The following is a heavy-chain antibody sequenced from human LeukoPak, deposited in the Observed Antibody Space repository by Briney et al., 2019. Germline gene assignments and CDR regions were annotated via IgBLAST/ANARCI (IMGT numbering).Heavy chain of an antibody. Sequence: SETLSLTCTVSGGSISSSSYYWGWIRQPPGKGLEWIGSIYYSGSTYYNPSLKSRVTISVDTSKNQFSLKLSSVTAADTAVYYCARRFPGGGNYFDYWGQGTLVTVSS. CDR3: ARRFPGGGNYFDY. CDR2: IYYSGST. CDR1: GGSISSSSYY. V-gene: IGHV4-39*01. J-gene: IGHJ4*02. D-gene: IGHD3-16*01.